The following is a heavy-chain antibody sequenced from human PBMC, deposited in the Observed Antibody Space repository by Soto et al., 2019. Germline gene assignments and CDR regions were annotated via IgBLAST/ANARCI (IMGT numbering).Heavy chain of an antibody. CDR1: GGSISSGDSY. CDR2: IYYSGTT. V-gene: IGHV4-30-4*01. Sequence: SETLSLTCTVSGGSISSGDSYWSWIRQPPGKDLEWIAYIYYSGTTYYNPSLKSRVTISVDTSKNQFSLILSSLTAADTAVYYCARYYYDSSGRRRYFDDWGQGTLVTVSS. J-gene: IGHJ4*02. CDR3: ARYYYDSSGRRRYFDD. D-gene: IGHD3-22*01.